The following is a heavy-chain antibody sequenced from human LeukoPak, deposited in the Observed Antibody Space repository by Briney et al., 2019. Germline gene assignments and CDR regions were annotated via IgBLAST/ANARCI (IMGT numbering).Heavy chain of an antibody. V-gene: IGHV3-30*04. J-gene: IGHJ6*03. CDR3: ARDLARGYDFWSGPKYYMDV. CDR2: ISYDGSNK. D-gene: IGHD3-3*01. Sequence: GGSLRLSCAASGFTFSSYAMHWVRQAPGKGLEWVAVISYDGSNKYYADSVKGRFTISRDNAKNSLYLQMNSLRAEDTAVYYCARDLARGYDFWSGPKYYMDVWGKGTTVTVSS. CDR1: GFTFSSYA.